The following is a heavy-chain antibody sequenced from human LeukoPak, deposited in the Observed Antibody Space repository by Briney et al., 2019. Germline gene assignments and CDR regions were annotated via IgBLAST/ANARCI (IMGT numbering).Heavy chain of an antibody. CDR3: ARRVLGKMGSSVDY. J-gene: IGHJ4*02. V-gene: IGHV4-39*01. Sequence: SETLSLTCTVSGGSISSSSYYWGWIRQPPGKGLEWIGSIYYSGSTYYNPSLKSRVTISVDTSKNQFSLKLSSVTAADTAAYYCARRVLGKMGSSVDYWGQGTLVTVSS. D-gene: IGHD6-6*01. CDR1: GGSISSSSYY. CDR2: IYYSGST.